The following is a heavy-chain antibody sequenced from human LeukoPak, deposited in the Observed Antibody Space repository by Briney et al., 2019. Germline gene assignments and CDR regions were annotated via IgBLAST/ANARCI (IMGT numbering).Heavy chain of an antibody. CDR2: ISYDGSNK. CDR1: RFTFSRYA. CDR3: ARGAPPGIAAAGPSPPFDY. D-gene: IGHD6-13*01. V-gene: IGHV3-30*04. Sequence: GGSLTLSCAASRFTFSRYAMLWARQATGKALDWVQVISYDGSNKYYADSVKGRFTISRDNSKNTLYLQMNSLRAEDTAVYYCARGAPPGIAAAGPSPPFDYWGQGTLVTVSS. J-gene: IGHJ4*02.